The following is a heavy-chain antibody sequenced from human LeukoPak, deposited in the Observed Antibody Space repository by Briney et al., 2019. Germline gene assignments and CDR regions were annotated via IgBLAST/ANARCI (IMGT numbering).Heavy chain of an antibody. CDR1: GFNFDDYT. CDR3: AKMAVENYYDSSDYSNYYMDA. CDR2: ISWDGGTI. Sequence: GGSLRLSCAASGFNFDDYTMHWLRQPPGKGLQWVSLISWDGGTIYYAASVKGRFTISRDNSKEVLYLQMDSLTTDDTALYYCAKMAVENYYDSSDYSNYYMDAWGKGTTVIVS. D-gene: IGHD3-22*01. J-gene: IGHJ6*03. V-gene: IGHV3-43*01.